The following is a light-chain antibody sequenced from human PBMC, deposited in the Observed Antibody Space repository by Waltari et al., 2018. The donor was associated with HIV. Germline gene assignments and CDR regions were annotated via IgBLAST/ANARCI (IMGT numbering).Light chain of an antibody. J-gene: IGKJ1*01. Sequence: DIVMTQSPLSLSVTPGEPASISCRSGQSLLHSNGYNYLDWYLQKSGQSPQLLIYLGSNRASGVPDRFTGSGSGTDFTLKISRVEAEDVGVYYCMQALQTPWTFGQGTKVEIK. CDR1: QSLLHSNGYNY. CDR2: LGS. CDR3: MQALQTPWT. V-gene: IGKV2-28*01.